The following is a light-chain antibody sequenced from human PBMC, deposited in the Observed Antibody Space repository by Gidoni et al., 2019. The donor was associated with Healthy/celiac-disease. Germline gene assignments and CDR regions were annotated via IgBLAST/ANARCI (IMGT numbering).Light chain of an antibody. CDR3: QSYDSSWVV. J-gene: IGLJ2*01. CDR1: SSNIGAGYD. Sequence: QSVLTPPPSVSGAPGQRVTISCTGSSSNIGAGYDVHWYQQLPGTAPKLLIYGNSNRPSGVPDRSSGSKSGTSASLAITGLQAEDEADYYCQSYDSSWVVFGGGTKLTVL. CDR2: GNS. V-gene: IGLV1-40*01.